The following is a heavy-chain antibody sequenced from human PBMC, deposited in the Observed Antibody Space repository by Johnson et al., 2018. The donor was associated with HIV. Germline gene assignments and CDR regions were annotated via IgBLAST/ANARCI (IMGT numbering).Heavy chain of an antibody. Sequence: VESGGGVVQPGRSLRLSCAASGFTFDDYAMPWVRQAPGKGLEWVSGLSRHSGSIGYAASVQGRFTISRDNAKNSLYLQMNSLRAEDTALYYCAKAGGGGSYLDIWGQGTMVTVSS. CDR1: GFTFDDYA. J-gene: IGHJ3*02. V-gene: IGHV3-9*01. CDR3: AKAGGGGSYLDI. CDR2: LSRHSGSI. D-gene: IGHD2-15*01.